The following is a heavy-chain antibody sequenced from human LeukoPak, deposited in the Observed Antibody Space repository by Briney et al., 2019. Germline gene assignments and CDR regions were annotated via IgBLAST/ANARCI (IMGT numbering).Heavy chain of an antibody. V-gene: IGHV3-74*01. Sequence: PVRSLRLSCAASGFTFSNYWMHWVRQAPRKGLVWVSRTTSDGSTITYADSVRGRFTISRDNPKNTLYLQMSSLRAEDTAMYFCARRSIDYAFDIWGQGTMVTVTP. CDR3: ARRSIDYAFDI. CDR1: GFTFSNYW. D-gene: IGHD2/OR15-2a*01. J-gene: IGHJ3*02. CDR2: TTSDGSTI.